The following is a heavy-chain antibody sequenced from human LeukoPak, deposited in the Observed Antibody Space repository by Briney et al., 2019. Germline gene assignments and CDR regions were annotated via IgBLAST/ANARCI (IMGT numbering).Heavy chain of an antibody. D-gene: IGHD4-17*01. CDR1: GFTFSSYS. V-gene: IGHV3-21*01. CDR3: ARSPHDYGDNLEYYFDY. Sequence: PGGSLRLSCAASGFTFSSYSMNWVRQAPGKGLEWVSSISSSSSYIYYADSVKGRFTISRDNAKNSLYLQMNSLRAEDTAVYYCARSPHDYGDNLEYYFDYWGQGTLVTVSS. J-gene: IGHJ4*02. CDR2: ISSSSSYI.